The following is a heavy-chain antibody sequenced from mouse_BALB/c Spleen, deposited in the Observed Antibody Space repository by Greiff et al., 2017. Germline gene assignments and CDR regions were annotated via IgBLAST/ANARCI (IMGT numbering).Heavy chain of an antibody. CDR1: GFAFSSYD. D-gene: IGHD1-1*01. J-gene: IGHJ2*01. CDR2: ISSGGGST. V-gene: IGHV5-12-1*01. Sequence: EVKLVESGGGLVKPGGSLKLSCAASGFAFSSYDMSWVRQTPEKMLEWVAYISSGGGSTYYPDTVKGRFTISRDNAKNTLYLQMSSLKSEDTAMYYCARHPYYYGSSYFDYWGQGTTLTVSS. CDR3: ARHPYYYGSSYFDY.